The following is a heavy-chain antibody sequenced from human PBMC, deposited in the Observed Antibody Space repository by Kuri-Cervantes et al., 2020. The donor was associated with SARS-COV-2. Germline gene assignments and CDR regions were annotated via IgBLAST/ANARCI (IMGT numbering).Heavy chain of an antibody. D-gene: IGHD2-2*01. CDR3: ARGRIVVPAGKLRRDMKIDH. Sequence: GESLKISCAASGFTFSSYAMYWVRQAPGKGLEWVAFISNDASNKYYTDSVEGRFTISRDNSKNTLYLQMNSLRVEDTAVYYCARGRIVVPAGKLRRDMKIDHWGQGTLVTGSS. J-gene: IGHJ4*02. V-gene: IGHV3-30*04. CDR1: GFTFSSYA. CDR2: ISNDASNK.